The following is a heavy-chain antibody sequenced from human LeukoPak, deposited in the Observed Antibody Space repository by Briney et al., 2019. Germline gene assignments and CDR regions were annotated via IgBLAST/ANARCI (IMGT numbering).Heavy chain of an antibody. D-gene: IGHD5-18*01. V-gene: IGHV1-8*01. CDR3: ARGGIQLWYYYYYGMDV. Sequence: ASVKASCKASGYTFTSYDINWVRQATGQGLEWMGWMNPNSGNTGYAQKFQGRVTMTRNTSISTAYMELSSLRSEDTAVYYCARGGIQLWYYYYYGMDVWGQGTTVTVSS. CDR2: MNPNSGNT. CDR1: GYTFTSYD. J-gene: IGHJ6*02.